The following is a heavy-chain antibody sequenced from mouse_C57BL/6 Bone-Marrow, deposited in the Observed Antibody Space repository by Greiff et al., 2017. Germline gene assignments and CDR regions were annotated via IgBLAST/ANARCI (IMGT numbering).Heavy chain of an antibody. D-gene: IGHD1-1*01. J-gene: IGHJ2*01. CDR2: ISSGSSTI. V-gene: IGHV5-17*01. CDR3: AREDYYGSSFFDY. Sequence: GGGLVKPGGSLKLSCAASGFTFSDYGMHWVRQAPEKGLEWVAYISSGSSTIYYADTVKCRLTISRDNAKNTLFLQMTSLRSEDTAMYYCAREDYYGSSFFDYWGQGTTLTVSS. CDR1: GFTFSDYG.